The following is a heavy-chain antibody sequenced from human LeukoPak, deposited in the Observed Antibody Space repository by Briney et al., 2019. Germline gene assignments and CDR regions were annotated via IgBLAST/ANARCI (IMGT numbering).Heavy chain of an antibody. CDR3: ARNYDSSGYTTFGY. D-gene: IGHD3-22*01. J-gene: IGHJ4*02. CDR2: MYYSGST. V-gene: IGHV4-59*01. Sequence: SSETLSLTCTVSGGSISSYYWSWIRQPPGKGLEWIGYMYYSGSTNYNPSLKSRVTISADTSKNQFSLKLSSVTAADTAIYYCARNYDSSGYTTFGYWGQGTLVTVSS. CDR1: GGSISSYY.